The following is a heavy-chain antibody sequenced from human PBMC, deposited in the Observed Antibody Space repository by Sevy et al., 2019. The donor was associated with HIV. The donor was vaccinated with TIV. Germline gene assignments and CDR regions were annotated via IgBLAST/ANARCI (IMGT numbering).Heavy chain of an antibody. CDR3: AKVRKAASDTGFFDY. Sequence: GGSLRLSCAASGFTFNEYGMHWVRQVPGKGLEWVAGITWNSDNIGYADSAKDRFTISRDNAKNALYLQMNGLRPGDTALYYCAKVRKAASDTGFFDYWGQGTLVTVSS. CDR2: ITWNSDNI. D-gene: IGHD6-13*01. J-gene: IGHJ4*02. V-gene: IGHV3-9*01. CDR1: GFTFNEYG.